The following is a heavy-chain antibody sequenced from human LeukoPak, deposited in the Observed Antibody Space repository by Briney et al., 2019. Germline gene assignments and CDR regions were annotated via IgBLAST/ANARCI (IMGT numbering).Heavy chain of an antibody. Sequence: SETLSLTCTVSGGSINSYYWTWIRQPPGKGLEWIGYIYYSGSTNYNPSLKSRVTMSVDTSKNQFSLTLSSVTAADTAVYYCARGRSNSDYWGQGTLVTVSS. CDR2: IYYSGST. CDR3: ARGRSNSDY. V-gene: IGHV4-59*01. D-gene: IGHD3/OR15-3a*01. CDR1: GGSINSYY. J-gene: IGHJ4*02.